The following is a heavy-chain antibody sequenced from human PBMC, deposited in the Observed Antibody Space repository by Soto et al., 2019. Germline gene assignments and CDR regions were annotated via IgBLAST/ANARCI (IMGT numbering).Heavy chain of an antibody. J-gene: IGHJ4*02. CDR2: ISSSSSFI. V-gene: IGHV3-21*01. Sequence: EVQMVEAGGGLVKPGGSLRLSCEVSGFSFSNYRMKWVRQAPGKGLEWVSSISSSSSFIYYAESVKGRFTISRDNAKNSLYLQMNSLIVEDTAVYDCARDLFDSWGQGTLVTVSS. CDR3: ARDLFDS. CDR1: GFSFSNYR.